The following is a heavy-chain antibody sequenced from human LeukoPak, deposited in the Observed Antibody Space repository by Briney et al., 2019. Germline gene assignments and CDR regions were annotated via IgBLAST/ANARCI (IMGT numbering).Heavy chain of an antibody. CDR3: ARVTHWNYFDQDYYYYGMDV. CDR1: GGTFSSYA. Sequence: ASVKVSCKASGGTFSSYAISWVRQAPGQGLEWMGGIIPIFGTANYAQKFQGRVTITADESTSTAYMELSSLRSEDTAVYYCARVTHWNYFDQDYYYYGMDVWGQGTTVTVSS. J-gene: IGHJ6*02. V-gene: IGHV1-69*13. CDR2: IIPIFGTA. D-gene: IGHD1-7*01.